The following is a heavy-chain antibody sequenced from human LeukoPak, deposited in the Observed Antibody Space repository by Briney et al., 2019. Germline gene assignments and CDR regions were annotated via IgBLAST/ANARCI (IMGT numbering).Heavy chain of an antibody. CDR2: IVPISGTP. Sequence: SVKVSCKASGYTFTSYAMNWVRQAPGQGLEWMGMIVPISGTPNYAQKLQGRLTISTDESTSTAYMDLSNLRSDDTAIYYCAINTGGRADAFDIWGQGTLVTVSS. CDR3: AINTGGRADAFDI. D-gene: IGHD1-26*01. J-gene: IGHJ3*02. CDR1: GYTFTSYA. V-gene: IGHV1-69*05.